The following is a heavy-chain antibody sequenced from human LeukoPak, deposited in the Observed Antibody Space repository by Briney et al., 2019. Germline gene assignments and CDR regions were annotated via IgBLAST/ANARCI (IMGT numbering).Heavy chain of an antibody. CDR3: ARSLSPYYDVTSAYWVWGY. CDR2: INQSGDT. V-gene: IGHV4-34*01. CDR1: GESFSGYY. Sequence: SETLSPTCGVPGESFSGYYWSWLRQPPGKGLEWIGEINQSGDTNYNPSFETRVTMSVDASKKQFSLKVKSVTAADGAVYYCARSLSPYYDVTSAYWVWGYWGQGTLVIISS. J-gene: IGHJ4*02. D-gene: IGHD3-3*01.